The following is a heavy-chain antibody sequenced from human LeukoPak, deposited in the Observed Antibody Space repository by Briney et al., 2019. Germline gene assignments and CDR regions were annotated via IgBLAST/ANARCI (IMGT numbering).Heavy chain of an antibody. CDR1: GFTFSSYA. CDR2: IYNGGST. D-gene: IGHD5-18*01. V-gene: IGHV3-23*03. CDR3: AKVRGYTYGDDY. Sequence: AGGSLRLSCAASGFTFSSYAMSWVRQPPGKGLEWVSVIYNGGSTYYADSVKGRFTISRDNSKNTLYLQMNSLRAEDTAVYYCAKVRGYTYGDDYWGQGTLVTVSS. J-gene: IGHJ4*02.